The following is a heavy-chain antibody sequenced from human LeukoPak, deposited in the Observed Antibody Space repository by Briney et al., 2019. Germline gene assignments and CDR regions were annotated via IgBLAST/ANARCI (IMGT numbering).Heavy chain of an antibody. CDR1: GVSISGSYYY. D-gene: IGHD6-13*01. J-gene: IGHJ4*02. Sequence: SETLSLTCAVSGVSISGSYYYWGWIRQPPGKGLEWIGNIYYSGSTYYNASLQSRVTISIDTSKNQFSLKLSSVTAADTAVYYCARVGRSIAAPRPFDYWGQGTLVTVSS. V-gene: IGHV4-39*07. CDR3: ARVGRSIAAPRPFDY. CDR2: IYYSGST.